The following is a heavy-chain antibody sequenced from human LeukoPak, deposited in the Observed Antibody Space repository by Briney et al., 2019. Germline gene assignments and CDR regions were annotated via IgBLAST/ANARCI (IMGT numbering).Heavy chain of an antibody. CDR3: ARTNYDFWSGSRMFDY. CDR2: IYSGGST. Sequence: GGSLRLSCAASGFTVSSNYMSWVRQAPGKGLEWVSVIYSGGSTYYADSVRGRFTISRDNSKNTLYLQMNSLGAEDTAVYYCARTNYDFWSGSRMFDYWGQGTLVTVSS. J-gene: IGHJ4*02. V-gene: IGHV3-53*01. CDR1: GFTVSSNY. D-gene: IGHD3-3*01.